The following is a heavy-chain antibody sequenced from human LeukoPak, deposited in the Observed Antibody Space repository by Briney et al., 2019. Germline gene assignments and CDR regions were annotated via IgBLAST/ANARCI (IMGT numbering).Heavy chain of an antibody. J-gene: IGHJ4*02. CDR1: AFTFSGYT. V-gene: IGHV3-21*01. CDR3: ARATATPLSDY. CDR2: ISSGSSYI. Sequence: GGSLRLSCAASAFTFSGYTMNWVRQAPGKGLEWVSSISSGSSYIYYADSVKGRFTISRDIAKNSLYLQMNSLRAEDTAVYYCARATATPLSDYWGQGTLVTVSS.